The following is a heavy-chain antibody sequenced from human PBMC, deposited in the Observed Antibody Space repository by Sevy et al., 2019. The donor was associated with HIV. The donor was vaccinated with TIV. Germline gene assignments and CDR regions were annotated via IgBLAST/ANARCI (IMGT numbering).Heavy chain of an antibody. Sequence: GESLKISCAASGFTFSAYYMTWIRQAPGKGLEWVSYISSGSTYTNYAESVKGRFTVSRDNAKNSLYLQMNSLRAEDTAVYYCARSRSNYGDYYFDYWGQGTLVTVSS. CDR2: ISSGSTYT. CDR1: GFTFSAYY. V-gene: IGHV3-11*06. J-gene: IGHJ4*02. D-gene: IGHD4-17*01. CDR3: ARSRSNYGDYYFDY.